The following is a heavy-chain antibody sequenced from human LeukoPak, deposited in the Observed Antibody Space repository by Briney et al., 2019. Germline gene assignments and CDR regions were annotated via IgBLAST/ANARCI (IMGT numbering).Heavy chain of an antibody. CDR1: GFTFSSYS. V-gene: IGHV3-21*01. Sequence: GGSLRLSCAASGFTFSSYSMNWVRQAPGKGLEWVSSISSSSSYIYYADSVKGRFTISRDNAKNSLYLQMNSLRAEDTAVYYCARSGRDGYNFGFDYWGQGTLVTVSS. CDR3: ARSGRDGYNFGFDY. D-gene: IGHD5-24*01. CDR2: ISSSSSYI. J-gene: IGHJ4*02.